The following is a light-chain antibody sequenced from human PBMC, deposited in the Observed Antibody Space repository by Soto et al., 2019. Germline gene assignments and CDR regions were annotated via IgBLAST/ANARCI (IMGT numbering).Light chain of an antibody. CDR3: QQSYSTPRT. J-gene: IGKJ1*01. V-gene: IGKV1-39*01. Sequence: DIQMTQSPSSLSASVGDRVAITCRASQRISSFLNWYQQKPGKAPKLLIYAASTLQSGVPSRFSGSGSGTAFTLTISSLQPEDFATYYCQQSYSTPRTFXQGTKVDIK. CDR1: QRISSF. CDR2: AAS.